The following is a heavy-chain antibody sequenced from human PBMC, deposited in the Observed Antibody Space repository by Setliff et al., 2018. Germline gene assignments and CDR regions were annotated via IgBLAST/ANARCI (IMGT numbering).Heavy chain of an antibody. CDR2: IYYSGST. Sequence: SETLSLTCTVSGGSIGSSSYYWGWIRQPPGKGLEWIGSIYYSGSTYYNPSLKSRVTISVDTSKNQFSLKLSSVTAADTAVYYCARINFYVSSGYYYAPELWGQGTTVTVS. J-gene: IGHJ4*02. V-gene: IGHV4-39*07. D-gene: IGHD3-22*01. CDR1: GGSIGSSSYY. CDR3: ARINFYVSSGYYYAPEL.